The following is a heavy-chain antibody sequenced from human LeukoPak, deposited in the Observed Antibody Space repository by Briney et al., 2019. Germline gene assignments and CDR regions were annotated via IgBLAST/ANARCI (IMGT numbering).Heavy chain of an antibody. CDR3: TRDRPNYYGSDGHYYRRNGDY. CDR1: GFTFSIYA. D-gene: IGHD3-22*01. Sequence: GGSLRLSCAASGFTFSIYAMSWVRQAPGKGLEWVSFISSKGELTFYADSVKGRFTISRDNSESTLYLQMNILRAEDTAIYYCTRDRPNYYGSDGHYYRRNGDYWGQGTLVTVSS. CDR2: ISSKGELT. J-gene: IGHJ4*02. V-gene: IGHV3-23*01.